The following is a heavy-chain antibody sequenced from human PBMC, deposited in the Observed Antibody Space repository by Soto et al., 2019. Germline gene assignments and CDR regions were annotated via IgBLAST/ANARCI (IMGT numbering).Heavy chain of an antibody. V-gene: IGHV1-18*01. J-gene: IGHJ4*02. D-gene: IGHD2-2*01. CDR2: ISAYNGNT. CDR1: GYTFTSYG. CDR3: ASSRQLLSYFDY. Sequence: ASVKVSCQASGYTFTSYGISWVRQAPGQGLEWMGWISAYNGNTNYAQKLQGRVTMTTDTSTSTAYMELRSLRSDVTAVYYCASSRQLLSYFDYWGQGTLVTVSS.